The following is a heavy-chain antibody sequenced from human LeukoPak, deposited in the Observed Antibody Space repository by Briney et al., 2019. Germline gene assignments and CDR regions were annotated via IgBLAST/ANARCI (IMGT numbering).Heavy chain of an antibody. CDR3: ARGRYYYDSSGYYRGYYFDY. CDR1: RFTFSSYA. CDR2: ISYDGSNK. J-gene: IGHJ4*02. D-gene: IGHD3-22*01. Sequence: PGRSLRLSCAASRFTFSSYAMHWVRQAPGKGLEWVAVISYDGSNKYYADSVKGRFTISRDNSKNTLYLQMNSLRAEDTAVYYCARGRYYYDSSGYYRGYYFDYWGQGTLVTVSS. V-gene: IGHV3-30-3*01.